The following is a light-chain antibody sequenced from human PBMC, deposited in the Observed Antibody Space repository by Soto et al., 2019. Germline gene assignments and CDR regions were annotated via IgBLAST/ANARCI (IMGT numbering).Light chain of an antibody. CDR2: DVF. CDR1: ESLGKT. J-gene: IGKJ4*01. Sequence: EIVLTQSPATLSLSPGDRATLSCRASESLGKTLAWYQQKPGQAPRLLIYDVFKRVTGIPARFSGSGSGTDFTLTISSLEPEDFAVYYCQQRNTWPLTFGGGTKVDFK. CDR3: QQRNTWPLT. V-gene: IGKV3-11*01.